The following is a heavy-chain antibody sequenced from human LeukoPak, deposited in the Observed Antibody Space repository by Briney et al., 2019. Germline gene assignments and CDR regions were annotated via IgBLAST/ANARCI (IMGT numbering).Heavy chain of an antibody. CDR2: INPNSGGT. CDR1: GYTFTGYY. J-gene: IGHJ4*02. V-gene: IGHV1-2*02. CDR3: ARDGAGNSGSYYDY. D-gene: IGHD1-26*01. Sequence: GASVKVSCKASGYTFTGYYMHWVRQAPGQGLEWMGWINPNSGGTNYAQKFQGRVTMTRDTSISTAYMELSSLRSDDTAVYYCARDGAGNSGSYYDYWGQGTLVTVSS.